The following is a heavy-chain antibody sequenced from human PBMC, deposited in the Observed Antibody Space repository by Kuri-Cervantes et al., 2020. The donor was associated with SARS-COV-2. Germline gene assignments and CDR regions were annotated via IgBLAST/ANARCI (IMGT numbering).Heavy chain of an antibody. Sequence: SETLSLTCSVSSGSISTFYWSWIRQFPGKRLEWIGYVYYTGVAKYNPSLKSRVTMSVDTSKNQFSLRLSSVTPADTAIYSCARGRPPVDYWGQGTLVTVSS. CDR3: ARGRPPVDY. V-gene: IGHV4-59*01. CDR1: SGSISTFY. CDR2: VYYTGVA. J-gene: IGHJ4*02.